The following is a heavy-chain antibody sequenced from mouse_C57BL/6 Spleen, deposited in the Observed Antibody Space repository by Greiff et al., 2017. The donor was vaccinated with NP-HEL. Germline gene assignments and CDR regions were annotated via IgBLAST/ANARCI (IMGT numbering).Heavy chain of an antibody. CDR3: ARSRGAYYSNYVYAMDY. J-gene: IGHJ4*01. CDR1: GYTFTDYN. D-gene: IGHD2-5*01. V-gene: IGHV1-18*01. CDR2: INPNNGGT. Sequence: EVQLQQSGPELVKPGASVKIPCKASGYTFTDYNMDWVKQSHGKSLEWIGDINPNNGGTIYNQKFKGKATLTVDKSSSTAYMELRSLTSEDTAVYYCARSRGAYYSNYVYAMDYWGQGTSVTVSS.